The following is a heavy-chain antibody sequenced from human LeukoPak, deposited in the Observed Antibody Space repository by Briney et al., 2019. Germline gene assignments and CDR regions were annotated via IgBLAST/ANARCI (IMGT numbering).Heavy chain of an antibody. J-gene: IGHJ4*02. D-gene: IGHD6-13*01. V-gene: IGHV3-23*01. CDR1: GFTFSSYA. CDR2: ITGSGDTT. Sequence: GGSLRLSCAASGFTFSSYAVTWARQAPGEGLEWVSGITGSGDTTFYADSVKGRFTISRDNSKNTLYLQMHSLRVEDTAVYYCVKDYSTIAAAANPLFDYWGQGALVTVSS. CDR3: VKDYSTIAAAANPLFDY.